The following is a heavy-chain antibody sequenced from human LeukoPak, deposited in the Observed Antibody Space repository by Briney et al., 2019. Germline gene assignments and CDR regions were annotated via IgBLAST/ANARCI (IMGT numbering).Heavy chain of an antibody. Sequence: GGSLRLSCAASGFTFSSYAMHWVRQAPGKGLEWVAVISYDGSNKYYADSVKGRFTISRDNFKNTLYLQMNSLRAEDTAVYYCASVGSCYYYMDVWGKGTTVTVSS. J-gene: IGHJ6*03. V-gene: IGHV3-30-3*01. CDR3: ASVGSCYYYMDV. D-gene: IGHD1-26*01. CDR2: ISYDGSNK. CDR1: GFTFSSYA.